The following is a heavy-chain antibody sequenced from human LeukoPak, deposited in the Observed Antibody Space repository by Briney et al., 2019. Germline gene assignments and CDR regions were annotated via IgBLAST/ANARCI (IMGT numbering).Heavy chain of an antibody. CDR1: GFTFSSYS. J-gene: IGHJ4*02. D-gene: IGHD2-8*01. CDR2: ISSSSSYI. CDR3: AKGPMVYFDY. V-gene: IGHV3-21*04. Sequence: GGSLRLSCAASGFTFSSYSMNWVRQAPGKGLEWVSSISSSSSYIYYADSVKGRFTISRDNSKNTLYLHMNSLRAEDTAVYYCAKGPMVYFDYWGQGTLVTVSS.